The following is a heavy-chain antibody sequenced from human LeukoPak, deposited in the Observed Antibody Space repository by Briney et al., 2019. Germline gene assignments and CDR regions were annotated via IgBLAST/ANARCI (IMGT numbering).Heavy chain of an antibody. CDR1: GGAISSGDYY. CDR3: ASTNCNSNNSFGANWFDP. V-gene: IGHV4-30-4*08. J-gene: IGHJ5*02. D-gene: IGHD2/OR15-2a*01. Sequence: SETLSLTCTVSGGAISSGDYYWGWIPQPPGGGLEWIGYISYSGNTYYNPSLKSRVTISLDTSKSQFSLKLTSGTAADTAVYLCASTNCNSNNSFGANWFDPWGKGTRVTVPS. CDR2: ISYSGNT.